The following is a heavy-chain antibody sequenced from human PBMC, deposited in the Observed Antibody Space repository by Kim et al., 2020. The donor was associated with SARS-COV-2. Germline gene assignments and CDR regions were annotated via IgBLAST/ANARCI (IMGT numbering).Heavy chain of an antibody. CDR3: ARGLVGASYYFDY. J-gene: IGHJ4*02. D-gene: IGHD1-26*01. Sequence: NPSPKRRVTIAVNTSKNQFSLKLSSVTAADTAVYYCARGLVGASYYFDYWGQGTLVTVSS. V-gene: IGHV4-59*09.